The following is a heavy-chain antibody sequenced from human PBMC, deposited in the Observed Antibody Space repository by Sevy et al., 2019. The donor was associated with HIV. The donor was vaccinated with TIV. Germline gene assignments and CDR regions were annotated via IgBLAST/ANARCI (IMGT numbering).Heavy chain of an antibody. J-gene: IGHJ4*02. D-gene: IGHD3-9*01. CDR1: GFTFSSYS. CDR2: ISSSSSTI. CDR3: ARGGLRYFDWTDFDY. V-gene: IGHV3-48*04. Sequence: GGSLRLSCAASGFTFSSYSMNWVRQAPGKGLEWVSYISSSSSTIYYADSVKGRFTISRDNAKNSLYLQMNSLRAEDTAVYYCARGGLRYFDWTDFDYWGQGTLVTVSS.